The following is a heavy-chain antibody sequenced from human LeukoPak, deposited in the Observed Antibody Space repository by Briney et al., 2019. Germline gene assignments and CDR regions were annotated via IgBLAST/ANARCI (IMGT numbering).Heavy chain of an antibody. D-gene: IGHD6-13*01. CDR2: ITGDAYTT. CDR1: GFTFSSYA. Sequence: GGSLRLSCAASGFTFSSYAMSWVRQVPGKGLEWVSAITGDAYTTYYADSVRGRFTISRDNSKNTVYLQVNSLRAEDTAVYYCAKRGAGGKLFDYWGQGTLVTVSP. V-gene: IGHV3-23*01. J-gene: IGHJ4*02. CDR3: AKRGAGGKLFDY.